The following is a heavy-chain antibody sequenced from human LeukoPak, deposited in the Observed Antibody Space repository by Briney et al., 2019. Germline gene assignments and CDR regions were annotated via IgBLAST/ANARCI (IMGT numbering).Heavy chain of an antibody. V-gene: IGHV3-33*01. CDR3: ARTYSGYEYYFDY. Sequence: PGGSLRLSCAASGFTCSSYGMNWVRQAPGKGLEWVAVIWYDGSNKYYADSVKGRFTISRDNSKNTLYLQMNSLRAEDTAVYYCARTYSGYEYYFDYWGQGTLVTVSS. D-gene: IGHD5-12*01. CDR2: IWYDGSNK. J-gene: IGHJ4*02. CDR1: GFTCSSYG.